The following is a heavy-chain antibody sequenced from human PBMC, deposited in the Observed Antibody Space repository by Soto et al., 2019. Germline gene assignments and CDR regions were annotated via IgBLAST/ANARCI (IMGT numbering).Heavy chain of an antibody. CDR2: ISGSDGST. Sequence: PGGSLRLSCAASGFTFSSYAMSWVRQAPGKGLEWVSAISGSDGSTYYADSVKGRFTISRDNSKNTLYLQMNSLRAEDTAVYYCAKERGVSGSYSNYYYGMDVWGQGTTVTVSS. V-gene: IGHV3-23*01. CDR1: GFTFSSYA. J-gene: IGHJ6*02. CDR3: AKERGVSGSYSNYYYGMDV. D-gene: IGHD1-26*01.